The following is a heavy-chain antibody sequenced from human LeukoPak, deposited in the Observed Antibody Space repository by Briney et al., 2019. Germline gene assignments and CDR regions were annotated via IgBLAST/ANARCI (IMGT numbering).Heavy chain of an antibody. D-gene: IGHD1-26*01. CDR3: ASLTGGVGARRFDY. Sequence: SETLSLTCTVSGDSMSRYYWNWIRQPPGKGLEWIGYMSYSGSTNYNPSLNSRVTISLDKSKNQVSLTLGSVTAADTATYYCASLTGGVGARRFDYWGQGTLVTVSS. CDR2: MSYSGST. J-gene: IGHJ4*02. V-gene: IGHV4-59*08. CDR1: GDSMSRYY.